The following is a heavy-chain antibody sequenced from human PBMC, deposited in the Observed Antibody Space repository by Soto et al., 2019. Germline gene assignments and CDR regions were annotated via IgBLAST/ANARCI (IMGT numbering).Heavy chain of an antibody. J-gene: IGHJ3*01. Sequence: DVQLVESGGGLIQPGESLRLSCAAFGLTVSGKKYVAWVRQAPGKGREWVSAPYDVDGSFYADSVKGRFTTSSDSSKTTVYLQMNGLRPDDTAVYYCATWHEREHAYDVWGQGTTVTVSS. D-gene: IGHD1-1*01. CDR1: GLTVSGKKY. V-gene: IGHV3-53*01. CDR3: ATWHEREHAYDV. CDR2: PYDVDGS.